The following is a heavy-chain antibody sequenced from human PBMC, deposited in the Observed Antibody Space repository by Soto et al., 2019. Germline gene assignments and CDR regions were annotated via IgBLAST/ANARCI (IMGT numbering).Heavy chain of an antibody. J-gene: IGHJ6*02. Sequence: EVQLVVSGGGLIQPGGSLRLSCAASGFIVSSNYMTWVRQAPGKGLEWVSVISSGDDTYYADSMKGRFTISSDNSKNEVYLQMDNLRGEDTAVYYCARNSSPGGMDVWGQGTTVTVSS. CDR1: GFIVSSNY. CDR3: ARNSSPGGMDV. CDR2: ISSGDDT. D-gene: IGHD6-13*01. V-gene: IGHV3-53*01.